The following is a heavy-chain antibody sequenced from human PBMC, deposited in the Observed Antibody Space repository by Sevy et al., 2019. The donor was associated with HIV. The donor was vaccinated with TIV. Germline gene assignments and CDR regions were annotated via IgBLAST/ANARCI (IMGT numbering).Heavy chain of an antibody. CDR1: GFTFSSYW. D-gene: IGHD3-10*01. J-gene: IGHJ6*02. CDR3: ARGELWYGSGSAPYYYGMDV. V-gene: IGHV3-74*01. Sequence: GGSRRLSCAASGFTFSSYWMHWVRQAPGKGLVWVSRINSDGSSTSYADSVKGRFTISRDNAKNTLYLQMNSLRAEDTAVYYCARGELWYGSGSAPYYYGMDVWGQGTTVTVSS. CDR2: INSDGSST.